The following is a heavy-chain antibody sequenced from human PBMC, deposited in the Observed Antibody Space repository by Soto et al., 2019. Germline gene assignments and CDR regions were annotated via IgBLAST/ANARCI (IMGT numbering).Heavy chain of an antibody. CDR2: ITPFSGDV. Sequence: QMQLVQSGAEVKKTGSSVTVSCKALGNTFTYRYLHWVRQAPGQALEWMGWITPFSGDVHYAQRFQERVSITGDRSINTAYMQMSSPRSEDTAMYFCASGGAGSGPFTWELPDHWGQGTLVTVSS. CDR3: ASGGAGSGPFTWELPDH. V-gene: IGHV1-45*02. J-gene: IGHJ4*02. D-gene: IGHD3-16*01. CDR1: GNTFTYRY.